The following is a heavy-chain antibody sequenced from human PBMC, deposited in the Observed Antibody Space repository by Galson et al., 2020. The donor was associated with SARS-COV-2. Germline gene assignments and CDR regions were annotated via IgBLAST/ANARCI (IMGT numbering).Heavy chain of an antibody. J-gene: IGHJ4*02. CDR1: AGSINTRNYF. D-gene: IGHD3-10*01. CDR3: ARHTVIGGECFDY. CDR2: IHYSGRT. Sequence: SETLSLTCTVSAGSINTRNYFGGWIRQPPGKGLAWIGSIHYSGRTHYNPSLKSRVTISVDTSENQFSLMLRSVTAADTAVYYCARHTVIGGECFDYWGQGNPVTVSS. V-gene: IGHV4-39*01.